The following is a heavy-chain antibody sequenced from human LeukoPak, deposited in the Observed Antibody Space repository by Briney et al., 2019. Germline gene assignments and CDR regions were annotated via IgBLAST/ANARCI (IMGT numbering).Heavy chain of an antibody. J-gene: IGHJ5*02. CDR3: ASDGYNSNWFDP. D-gene: IGHD5-24*01. CDR1: GGSIISSSYY. Sequence: KPSETLSLTCTVSGGSIISSSYYWGWIRQPPGKGLEWIGSIYYSGSTYYNLSLKSRVTISVDTSKNQFSLKLSSVTAADTAVYYCASDGYNSNWFDPWGQGTLVTVSS. V-gene: IGHV4-39*01. CDR2: IYYSGST.